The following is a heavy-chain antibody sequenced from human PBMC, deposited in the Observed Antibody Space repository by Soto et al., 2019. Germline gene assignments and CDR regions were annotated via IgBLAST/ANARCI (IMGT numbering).Heavy chain of an antibody. CDR1: GDYISSSSSY. V-gene: IGHV4-39*01. Sequence: SETLSLTCTVSGDYISSSSSYWGWIRQPPGKGLEWIGSIYYTGTTYYNPSLKSRVTITVDTSKKQFSLKLTSVTAADTAVYYCAKNRMTGQAHYEFWGQGTPVTVSS. CDR2: IYYTGTT. CDR3: AKNRMTGQAHYEF. J-gene: IGHJ4*02. D-gene: IGHD3-16*01.